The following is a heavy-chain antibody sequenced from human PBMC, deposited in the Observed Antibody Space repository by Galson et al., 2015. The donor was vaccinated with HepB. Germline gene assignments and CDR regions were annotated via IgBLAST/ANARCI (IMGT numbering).Heavy chain of an antibody. CDR2: INTDGSSI. CDR3: ARPLNGGNSIVAFDV. D-gene: IGHD4-23*01. J-gene: IGHJ3*01. CDR1: GFTFSAYW. Sequence: SLRLSCAASGFTFSAYWMHWVRQIPGKGLVWVSRINTDGSSISYADSVKGRFTISSDNAKNTVYLQMNNLRAEDTAVYYCARPLNGGNSIVAFDVWGQGTMVTISS. V-gene: IGHV3-74*01.